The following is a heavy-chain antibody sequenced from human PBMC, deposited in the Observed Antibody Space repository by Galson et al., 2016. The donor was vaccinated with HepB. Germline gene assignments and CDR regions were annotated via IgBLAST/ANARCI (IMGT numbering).Heavy chain of an antibody. J-gene: IGHJ4*02. V-gene: IGHV1-3*04. CDR2: INTGDGNT. CDR1: GYTFGAYI. D-gene: IGHD3-22*01. CDR3: ARAAYYYDRNGFLPYYFDY. Sequence: SVKVSCKASGYTFGAYIMHWVRQAPGQRLEWMGWINTGDGNTKYSQNFQARVTFTSDTSPSTAYMELSSLKSEDTAVYYCARAAYYYDRNGFLPYYFDYWGQGHLVTVSS.